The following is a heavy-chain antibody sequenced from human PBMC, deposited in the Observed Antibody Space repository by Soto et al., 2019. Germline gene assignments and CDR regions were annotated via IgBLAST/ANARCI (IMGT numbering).Heavy chain of an antibody. J-gene: IGHJ4*02. CDR3: ARVLPVHKFDY. CDR1: GGSVSSGSYD. Sequence: SETLSLTCTVSGGSVSSGSYDWSWIRQPPGKGLEWIGYIYYSGSTNYNPSLRSRVTISVDTSKNQFSLKLSSVTAADTAVYYCARVLPVHKFDYWGQGTRVTVSS. CDR2: IYYSGST. D-gene: IGHD2-21*01. V-gene: IGHV4-61*01.